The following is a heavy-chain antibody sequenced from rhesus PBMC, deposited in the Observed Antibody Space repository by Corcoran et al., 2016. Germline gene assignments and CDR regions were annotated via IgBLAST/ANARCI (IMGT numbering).Heavy chain of an antibody. Sequence: EVQLVETGGGLVQPGGSLKLSCAASGFTFSSYGMSWVRQAPGKGLEWVSAINSGGGSTNYADSVNGRFTISRDNSKNTLSLQMNSLRAEDTAVYYCAKGGKGYSNYGYLDYWGQGVLVTVSS. CDR1: GFTFSSYG. CDR3: AKGGKGYSNYGYLDY. D-gene: IGHD4-23*01. CDR2: INSGGGST. V-gene: IGHV3S5*01. J-gene: IGHJ4*01.